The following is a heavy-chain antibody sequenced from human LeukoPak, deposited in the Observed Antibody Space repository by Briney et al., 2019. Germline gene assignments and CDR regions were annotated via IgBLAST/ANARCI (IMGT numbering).Heavy chain of an antibody. V-gene: IGHV4-34*01. CDR2: INYSGST. Sequence: SETLSLTCAVYGGSFSGYYWSWIRQPPGKGLEWIGEINYSGSTNYNPSLKSRVTISVDTSKNQFSLKLSSVTAADTAVYYCARPELAAAYAFDIRGQGTMVTVSS. D-gene: IGHD6-13*01. J-gene: IGHJ3*02. CDR3: ARPELAAAYAFDI. CDR1: GGSFSGYY.